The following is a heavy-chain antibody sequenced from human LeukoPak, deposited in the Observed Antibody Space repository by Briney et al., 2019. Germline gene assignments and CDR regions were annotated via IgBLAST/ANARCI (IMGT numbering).Heavy chain of an antibody. CDR3: ARDLYSSRTNDAFVI. J-gene: IGHJ3*02. Sequence: SETLSLTCAVYGGSFSDYYWSWIRQPPGKGLEWIGEINHSGSTKYNPSLKSRVTISGDTSKNQFSLKLSSVTAADTAVYYCARDLYSSRTNDAFVIWGRGTMVTVSS. V-gene: IGHV4-34*01. CDR2: INHSGST. D-gene: IGHD6-13*01. CDR1: GGSFSDYY.